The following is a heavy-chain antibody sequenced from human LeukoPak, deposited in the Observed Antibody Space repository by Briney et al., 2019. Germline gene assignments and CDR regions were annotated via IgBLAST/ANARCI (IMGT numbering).Heavy chain of an antibody. V-gene: IGHV3-23*01. Sequence: PGGCLRLSCAASGFTFSSYAMSWVRQAPGKGLEWVSAISGSGGSTYYADSVKGRFTISRDNSKNALYLQMNSLRAEDTAVYYCAKAGVIAIPFDYWGQGTLVTVSS. CDR3: AKAGVIAIPFDY. CDR2: ISGSGGST. D-gene: IGHD2-21*01. CDR1: GFTFSSYA. J-gene: IGHJ4*02.